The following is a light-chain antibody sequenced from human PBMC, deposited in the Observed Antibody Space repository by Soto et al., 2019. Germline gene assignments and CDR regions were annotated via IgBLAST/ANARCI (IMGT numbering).Light chain of an antibody. CDR3: QQTHSLPLS. J-gene: IGKJ3*01. Sequence: QMTQSPSSVSASVGDRVTMTCRASQGVGGWLAWYQQKPGKVPKLLIYATSSLHSGVPSRFSGSGSVTDFTLSISSLQPEDFATYYCQQTHSLPLSFGPGTKVDIK. CDR1: QGVGGW. CDR2: ATS. V-gene: IGKV1-12*01.